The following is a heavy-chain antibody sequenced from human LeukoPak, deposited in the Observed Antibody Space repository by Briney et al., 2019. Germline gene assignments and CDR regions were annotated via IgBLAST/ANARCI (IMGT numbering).Heavy chain of an antibody. CDR2: IYYSGST. CDR3: ASGSTSTVDRYFDY. V-gene: IGHV4-39*01. CDR1: GGSISSYY. J-gene: IGHJ4*02. D-gene: IGHD4-17*01. Sequence: SETLSLTCTVSGGSISSYYWGWIRQPPGKGLEWIGSIYYSGSTYYNPSLKSRVTISVDTSKNQFSLKLSSVTAADTAVYYCASGSTSTVDRYFDYWGQGTLVTVSS.